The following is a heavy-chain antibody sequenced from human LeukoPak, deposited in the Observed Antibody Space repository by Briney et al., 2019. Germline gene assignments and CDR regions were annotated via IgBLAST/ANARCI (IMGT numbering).Heavy chain of an antibody. CDR2: MDTDGRTT. J-gene: IGHJ5*02. CDR3: ATDVTGSEDR. CDR1: GFPFGNFW. D-gene: IGHD6-25*01. V-gene: IGHV3-74*01. Sequence: GGSLRLSCVVSGFPFGNFWMHWVRQVPGKGLVWVARMDTDGRTTDYADSVKGRFTISRDNARNTLYLQMRSLRADDTALYYCATDVTGSEDRWGQGTLVTVSS.